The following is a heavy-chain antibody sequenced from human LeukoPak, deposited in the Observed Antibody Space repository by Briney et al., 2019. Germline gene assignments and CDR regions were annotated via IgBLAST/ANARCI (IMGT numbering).Heavy chain of an antibody. CDR3: ARAGLAAAGRRIYDY. J-gene: IGHJ4*02. Sequence: SVKVSCKASGGTFSSYAISWVRQAPGQGLEWMGGIIPIFGTANYAQKLQGRVTMTTDTSTSTAYMELRSLRSDDTAVYYCARAGLAAAGRRIYDYWGQGTLVTVSS. CDR1: GGTFSSYA. D-gene: IGHD6-13*01. V-gene: IGHV1-69*05. CDR2: IIPIFGTA.